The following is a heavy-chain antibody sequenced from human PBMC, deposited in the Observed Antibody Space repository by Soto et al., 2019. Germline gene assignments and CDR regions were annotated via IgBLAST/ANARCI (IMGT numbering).Heavy chain of an antibody. CDR1: GYTFTSYA. CDR2: INAGNGNT. V-gene: IGHV1-3*01. J-gene: IGHJ4*02. CDR3: ARDGGYSGQDDDY. Sequence: QVHLVQSGAEVKKPGASVKVSCEASGYTFTSYAMHWVRQAPGQGLEWMGWINAGNGNTKYSQKFLGRVTFTRDTSASTAYMELSSLRSEDTAVYYCARDGGYSGQDDDYWGQGTLVTVSS. D-gene: IGHD5-12*01.